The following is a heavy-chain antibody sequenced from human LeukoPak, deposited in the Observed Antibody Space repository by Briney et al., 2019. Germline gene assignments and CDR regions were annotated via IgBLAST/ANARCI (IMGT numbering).Heavy chain of an antibody. CDR2: ISSSSSYI. CDR3: ARGDYYDSSGYYYAEYFQH. J-gene: IGHJ1*01. Sequence: PGGSLRLSCAASGFTFSSYSMNWVRQAPGKGLEWVSSISSSSSYIYYADSVKGRFTISRDNAKNSLYLQMNSLRAEDTAVYYCARGDYYDSSGYYYAEYFQHWGQGTLVTVSS. V-gene: IGHV3-21*01. CDR1: GFTFSSYS. D-gene: IGHD3-22*01.